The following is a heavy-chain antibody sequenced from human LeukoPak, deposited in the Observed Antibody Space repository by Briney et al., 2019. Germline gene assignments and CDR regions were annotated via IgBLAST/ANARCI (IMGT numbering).Heavy chain of an antibody. V-gene: IGHV3-30*01. CDR3: AREDYYDSSGYRFDY. D-gene: IGHD3-22*01. CDR1: GFTFSSYA. J-gene: IGHJ4*02. CDR2: ISYDGSNK. Sequence: GGSLRLSYAASGFTFSSYAMHWVRQAPGKGLEWVAVISYDGSNKYYADSVKGRFTISRDNSKNTLYLQMNCLRAEDTAVYYCAREDYYDSSGYRFDYWGQGTLVTVSS.